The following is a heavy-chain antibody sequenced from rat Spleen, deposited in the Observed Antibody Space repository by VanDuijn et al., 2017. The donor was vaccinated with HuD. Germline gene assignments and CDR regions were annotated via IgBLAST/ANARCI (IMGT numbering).Heavy chain of an antibody. V-gene: IGHV2-30*01. J-gene: IGHJ4*01. Sequence: QVQLKESGPGLVQPSQTLSLTCTVSGFSLTSYNVHWVRQPTGKGLEWMGIIWTGGSTDYNSALKSRLSISRDTYKSQVFLKMNSLHTEDIATYYCARSMGMTPYVMYAWGQGASVTVSS. D-gene: IGHD1-7*01. CDR3: ARSMGMTPYVMYA. CDR2: IWTGGST. CDR1: GFSLTSYN.